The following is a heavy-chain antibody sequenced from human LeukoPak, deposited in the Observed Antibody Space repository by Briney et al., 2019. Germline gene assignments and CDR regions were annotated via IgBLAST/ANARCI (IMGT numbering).Heavy chain of an antibody. V-gene: IGHV5-51*01. CDR2: IYPGDSDT. CDR3: ARLRGSYLNWFDR. D-gene: IGHD1-26*01. Sequence: GGSLQISCQGSGSRFTSYWIGWVRQMPGKGLEWMGIIYPGDSDTRYSPSFQGQVTISADKSISTAYLQWSSLRASDAAMYYCARLRGSYLNWFDRWGQGTLVTVSS. J-gene: IGHJ5*02. CDR1: GSRFTSYW.